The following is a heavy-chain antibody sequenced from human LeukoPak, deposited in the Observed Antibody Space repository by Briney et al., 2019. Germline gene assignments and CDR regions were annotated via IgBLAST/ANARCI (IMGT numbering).Heavy chain of an antibody. D-gene: IGHD2-2*03. V-gene: IGHV4-59*01. CDR1: GGSISSYY. J-gene: IGHJ3*02. CDR3: ARSRYGYCSSTSCYLDAFDI. CDR2: IYYSGST. Sequence: SETLSLTCTVSGGSISSYYWSWIRQPPGKGLEWIGYIYYSGSTNYNPSLKSRVIISVDTSKNQLSLKLSSVTAADTAAYYCARSRYGYCSSTSCYLDAFDIWGQGTMVTVSS.